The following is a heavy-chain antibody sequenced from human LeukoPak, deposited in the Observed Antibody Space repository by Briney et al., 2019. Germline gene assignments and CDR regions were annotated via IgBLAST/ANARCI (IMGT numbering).Heavy chain of an antibody. V-gene: IGHV4-61*02. D-gene: IGHD1-7*01. CDR3: ARVGNWNYWFDP. Sequence: PSETLSLTCTVSGGSISSGSYYWSWIRQPAGKGLEWIGRIYTSGSTNYNPSLKSRVTISIDTSKNQFSLKLSSVTAADTAVYFCARVGNWNYWFDPWGQGTLVTVSS. CDR1: GGSISSGSYY. CDR2: IYTSGST. J-gene: IGHJ5*02.